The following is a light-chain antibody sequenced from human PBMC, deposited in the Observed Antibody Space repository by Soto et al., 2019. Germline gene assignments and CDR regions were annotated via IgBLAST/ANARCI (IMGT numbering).Light chain of an antibody. V-gene: IGKV3-15*01. CDR2: GAS. CDR3: QQYNTWPLT. CDR1: QSISNN. Sequence: EIVMTQSPATLSVSPGERATLTCRASQSISNNLAWYQQKPGQGPELLIYGASSRATGIPARFSGSGSGTEFTLTISSLQSEDFAIYYCQQYNTWPLTFGGGTKVQIK. J-gene: IGKJ4*01.